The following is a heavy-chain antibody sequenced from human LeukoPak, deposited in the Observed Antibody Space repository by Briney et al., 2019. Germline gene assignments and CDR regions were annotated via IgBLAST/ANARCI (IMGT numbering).Heavy chain of an antibody. D-gene: IGHD3-10*01. Sequence: PGGSLRLSCAASGFTVSSNYMSWVHQAPGKGLEWVSVIYSGGSTYYADSVKGRFTISRDNSKNTLYLQMNSLRAEDTAVYYCAKVAAGGSGSHFDYWGQGTLVTVSS. CDR1: GFTVSSNY. J-gene: IGHJ4*02. CDR2: IYSGGST. V-gene: IGHV3-66*01. CDR3: AKVAAGGSGSHFDY.